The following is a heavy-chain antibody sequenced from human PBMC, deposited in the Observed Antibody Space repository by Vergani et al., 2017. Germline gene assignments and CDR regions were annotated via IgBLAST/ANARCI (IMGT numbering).Heavy chain of an antibody. V-gene: IGHV4-34*01. CDR3: ARGRPIYSSGLDY. CDR2: INHSGST. J-gene: IGHJ4*02. D-gene: IGHD6-19*01. CDR1: GGSFRGYY. Sequence: QVQLQQWGAGLLKPSETLALTCAVYGGSFRGYYWSWIRQPPGKGLEWIGEINHSGSTNYNPSLKSRVTISVDTSKNQFSLKLSSVTAADTAVYYCARGRPIYSSGLDYWGQGTLVTVSS.